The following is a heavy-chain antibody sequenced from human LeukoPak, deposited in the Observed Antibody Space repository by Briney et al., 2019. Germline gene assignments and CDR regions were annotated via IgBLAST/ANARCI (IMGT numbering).Heavy chain of an antibody. CDR1: GGTFSSYA. V-gene: IGHV1-69*01. D-gene: IGHD3-10*01. CDR2: IIPIFGTA. CDR3: ASYYYGSGSYKNAFDI. Sequence: ASVKVSCKASGGTFSSYAISWVRPAPGQGLEWMGGIIPIFGTAHYAQKFQGRVTITADESTSTAYMELSSLRSEDTAVYYCASYYYGSGSYKNAFDIWGQGTMVTVSS. J-gene: IGHJ3*02.